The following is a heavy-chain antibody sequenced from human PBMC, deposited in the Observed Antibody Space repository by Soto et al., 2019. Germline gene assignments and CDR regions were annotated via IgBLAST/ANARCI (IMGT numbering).Heavy chain of an antibody. J-gene: IGHJ6*02. V-gene: IGHV3-21*01. D-gene: IGHD3-16*01. CDR3: ARGGRVGGGMDV. CDR2: ISSSSSYI. CDR1: GFTFSSYS. Sequence: EVQLVESGGGLVKPGGSLRLSCAASGFTFSSYSMNWVRQAPGKGLEWVSSISSSSSYIYYADSVKGRFTISRDNAKNSLYLQMNSLRAEDTAVYYCARGGRVGGGMDVWGQGTTVTVSS.